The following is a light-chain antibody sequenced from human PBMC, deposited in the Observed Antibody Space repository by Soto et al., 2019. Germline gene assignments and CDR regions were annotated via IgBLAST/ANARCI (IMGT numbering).Light chain of an antibody. CDR2: WAS. V-gene: IGKV4-1*01. CDR3: QQYYLSPFP. J-gene: IGKJ3*01. CDR1: QSVLYSSNNKNY. Sequence: DIVMTQSPDSLAVSLGERATINCKSSQSVLYSSNNKNYLAWYQQKPGQPPKLLIYWASTRESGVPDRFSGSGSGTDFTLTISSLQAEDVAVYYCQQYYLSPFPFGPGTKVEIK.